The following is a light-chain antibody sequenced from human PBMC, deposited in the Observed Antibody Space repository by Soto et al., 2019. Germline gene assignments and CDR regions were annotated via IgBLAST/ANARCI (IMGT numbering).Light chain of an antibody. CDR2: EVS. Sequence: QSVLTQPASVSGSPGQSITISCTGTSSDVGGYNYVSWYQQHPGKAPKLMIYEVSNRPSGVSNRFSGSKSGNTASLTISGLQAEDGADYYCSSYTSSLYVFXTGTKVTVL. CDR1: SSDVGGYNY. CDR3: SSYTSSLYV. V-gene: IGLV2-14*01. J-gene: IGLJ1*01.